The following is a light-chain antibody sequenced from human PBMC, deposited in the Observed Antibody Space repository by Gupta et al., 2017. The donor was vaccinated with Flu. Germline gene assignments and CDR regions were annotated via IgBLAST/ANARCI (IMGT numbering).Light chain of an antibody. CDR2: EDN. J-gene: IGLJ2*01. Sequence: QSVLTQPPSVSAAPGQKVTISCSGTNSNIGSEYVSWFQQLPGTAPKLLIFEDNRRPSGISDRFSGSKSGTSATLGISGLQTGDEADYYCATWDNNVNGLSGGVVFGGGTKLTVL. CDR1: NSNIGSEY. V-gene: IGLV1-51*01. CDR3: ATWDNNVNGLSGGVV.